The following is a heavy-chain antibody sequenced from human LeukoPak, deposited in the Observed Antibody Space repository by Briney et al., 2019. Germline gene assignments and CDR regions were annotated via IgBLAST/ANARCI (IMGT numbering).Heavy chain of an antibody. Sequence: SETLSLTCTVSGGSISSYYWSWIRQPAGKGLEWIGRIYTSGSTKYYPSLKSRVTMSVDTSKNQFSLKLSSVTAANTAVYYCARDIVVVPAAILEVYYYYMDVWGKGTTVTVSS. V-gene: IGHV4-4*07. D-gene: IGHD2-2*02. CDR3: ARDIVVVPAAILEVYYYYMDV. CDR2: IYTSGST. CDR1: GGSISSYY. J-gene: IGHJ6*03.